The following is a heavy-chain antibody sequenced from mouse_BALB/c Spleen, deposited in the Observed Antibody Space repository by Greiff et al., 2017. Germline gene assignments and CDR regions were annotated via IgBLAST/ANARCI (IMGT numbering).Heavy chain of an antibody. CDR3: ARYDYGAMDY. J-gene: IGHJ4*01. D-gene: IGHD2-10*02. V-gene: IGHV2-2*02. CDR1: GFSLTGYG. Sequence: VKLMESGPGLVAPSQSLSITCTVSGFSLTGYGVHWVRQSPGKGLEWLGVIWSGGSTDYNAAFISRLSISKDNSKSQVFFKMNSLQANDTAIYYCARYDYGAMDYWGQGTSVTVSS. CDR2: IWSGGST.